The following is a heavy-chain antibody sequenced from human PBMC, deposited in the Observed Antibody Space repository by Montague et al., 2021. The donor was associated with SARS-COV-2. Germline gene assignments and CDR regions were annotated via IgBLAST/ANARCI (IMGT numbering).Heavy chain of an antibody. CDR1: GGSVSSSY. Sequence: SETLSLTCTVSGGSVSSSYWSWIRQPPGKGLEWIAYIYHSGRTDXKPSLKSRVTISVDTSKNQFSLKLTSVTAADTAVYYCAGTEGSGWYREVDHWGQGTLVTVSS. CDR3: AGTEGSGWYREVDH. J-gene: IGHJ4*02. V-gene: IGHV4-59*02. D-gene: IGHD6-19*01. CDR2: IYHSGRT.